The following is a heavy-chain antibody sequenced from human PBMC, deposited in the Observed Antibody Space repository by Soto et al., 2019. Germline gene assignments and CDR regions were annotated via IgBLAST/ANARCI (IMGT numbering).Heavy chain of an antibody. J-gene: IGHJ4*02. CDR1: GFTFSSYG. CDR2: IWYDGSNK. CDR3: ARVSDSSGYQDLDY. D-gene: IGHD3-22*01. V-gene: IGHV3-33*01. Sequence: GGSLRLSCAASGFTFSSYGMHWVRQAPGKGLEWVAVIWYDGSNKYYADSVKGRFTISRDNSKNTLYLQMNSLRAEDTAVYYCARVSDSSGYQDLDYWGQGTLVTVSS.